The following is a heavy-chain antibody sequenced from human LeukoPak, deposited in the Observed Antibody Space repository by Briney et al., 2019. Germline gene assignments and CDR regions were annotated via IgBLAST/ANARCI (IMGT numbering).Heavy chain of an antibody. D-gene: IGHD6-19*01. Sequence: SETLSLTCTVSGGSISSYYWSWIRQPSGKGLEWIGYIYYSGSTNYNPSLKSRVTISVDTSKNQFSLKLSSVTAADTAVYYCARASWQWRYYFDYWGQGTLVTVSS. CDR1: GGSISSYY. CDR2: IYYSGST. V-gene: IGHV4-59*01. CDR3: ARASWQWRYYFDY. J-gene: IGHJ4*02.